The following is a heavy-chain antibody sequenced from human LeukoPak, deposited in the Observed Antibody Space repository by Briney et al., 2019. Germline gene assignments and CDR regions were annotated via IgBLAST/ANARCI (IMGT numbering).Heavy chain of an antibody. Sequence: GGSLRLSCAASGFTFSTYWMHWVRQAPGKGLVWVSRIDSDGSSTSYADSVKGRFTISRDNAKNTLYLQMNSLRAEDTAVYYCARVPDDYDYGDRTQGMDVWGQGTTVTVSS. D-gene: IGHD4-17*01. J-gene: IGHJ6*02. V-gene: IGHV3-74*01. CDR1: GFTFSTYW. CDR2: IDSDGSST. CDR3: ARVPDDYDYGDRTQGMDV.